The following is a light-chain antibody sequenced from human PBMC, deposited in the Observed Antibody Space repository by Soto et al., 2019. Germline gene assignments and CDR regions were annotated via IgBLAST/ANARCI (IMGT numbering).Light chain of an antibody. V-gene: IGKV1-17*01. CDR2: SAS. J-gene: IGKJ2*01. CDR3: LQRSDYPFT. CDR1: QGIRDA. Sequence: DIQMTQSPSSLSASVGDRVTITCRASQGIRDALGWYQQKPGKVPKRLIYSASSLQSGVPSRFSGSGSETEFSLTNSSLQPEDFATYYCLQRSDYPFTFGQGTRLEI.